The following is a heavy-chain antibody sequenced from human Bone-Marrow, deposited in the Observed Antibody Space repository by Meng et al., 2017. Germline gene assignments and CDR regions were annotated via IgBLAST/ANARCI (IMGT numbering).Heavy chain of an antibody. D-gene: IGHD3-10*01. J-gene: IGHJ4*02. CDR3: ARDGHVLLWFGELPNPFFDY. CDR2: IYYSGST. CDR1: GGSISSSSYY. Sequence: SETLSLTCTVSGGSISSSSYYWGRTRQPPGKGLEWIGSIYYSGSTYYNPSLKSRVTISVDTSKNQFSLKLSSVTAADTAVYYCARDGHVLLWFGELPNPFFDYWGQGTLVTVSS. V-gene: IGHV4-39*07.